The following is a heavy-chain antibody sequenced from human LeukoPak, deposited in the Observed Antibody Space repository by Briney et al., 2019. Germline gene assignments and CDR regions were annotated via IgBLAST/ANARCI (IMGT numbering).Heavy chain of an antibody. D-gene: IGHD2-2*01. Sequence: SETLSLTCTVSDGSVSSSSYYWGWIRQPPGKGLEWIGNIYYSGTTYYNRSLKSRVTISIDTSKNQFSLKVTSVTAADTAVYYCARGNIVIVPAASNWFDPWGPGSPVTVSS. CDR3: ARGNIVIVPAASNWFDP. CDR2: IYYSGTT. CDR1: DGSVSSSSYY. J-gene: IGHJ5*02. V-gene: IGHV4-39*07.